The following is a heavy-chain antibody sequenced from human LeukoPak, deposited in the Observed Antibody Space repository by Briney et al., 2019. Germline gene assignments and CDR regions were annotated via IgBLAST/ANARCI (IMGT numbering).Heavy chain of an antibody. CDR2: ISSSSSYI. D-gene: IGHD3-3*01. CDR1: GFTFSSYS. J-gene: IGHJ4*02. CDR3: ARDGPNYYDFWSGYTEGGYFDY. V-gene: IGHV3-21*01. Sequence: GGSLRLSCAASGFTFSSYSMNWVRQAPGKGLEWVSSISSSSSYIYYADSVKGRFTISRDNAKNSLYLQMNSLRAEDTAVYYCARDGPNYYDFWSGYTEGGYFDYWGQGTLVTVSS.